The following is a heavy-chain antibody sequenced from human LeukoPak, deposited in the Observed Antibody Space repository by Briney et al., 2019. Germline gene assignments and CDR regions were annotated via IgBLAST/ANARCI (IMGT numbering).Heavy chain of an antibody. CDR2: ISVYSGNT. V-gene: IGHV1-18*04. Sequence: ASVKVSCKASGYTFTSYGISWVRQAPGQGLEWMGWISVYSGNTNYARKFQGRVTMTTDTSTSTAYMELRSLRSDDTAVYYCAREPEGGWFGPQTHYHFDHWGQGTLVTVSS. J-gene: IGHJ4*02. CDR3: AREPEGGWFGPQTHYHFDH. D-gene: IGHD3-10*01. CDR1: GYTFTSYG.